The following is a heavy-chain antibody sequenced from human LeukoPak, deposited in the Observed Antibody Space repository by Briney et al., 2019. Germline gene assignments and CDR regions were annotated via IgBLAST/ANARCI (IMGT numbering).Heavy chain of an antibody. D-gene: IGHD2-2*02. J-gene: IGHJ4*02. CDR3: ARDHTWAFDY. Sequence: SETLSLTCTVSGGSISSTSFYWGWIRQPPGKGLEWIGSIDYSGSTYYSPSLESRVTISVDTSKNQFSLKLSSVTAADTAVYYCARDHTWAFDYWGQGTLVTVSS. CDR1: GGSISSTSFY. CDR2: IDYSGST. V-gene: IGHV4-39*07.